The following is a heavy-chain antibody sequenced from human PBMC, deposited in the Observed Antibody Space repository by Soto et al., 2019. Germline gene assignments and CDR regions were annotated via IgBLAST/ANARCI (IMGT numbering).Heavy chain of an antibody. CDR1: GGSISSDNYY. D-gene: IGHD3-22*01. V-gene: IGHV4-31*03. Sequence: QVQLQESGPGLVKPSQTLSLTCTVSGGSISSDNYYCSWIRQHPGKGLEWIGYIYYSGSTYYNPSLKSRVSRSVDTSKNQFSLKLSAVTAADTAVYYCARATYYYDSGGYYPFDYWGQGTLVTVSS. J-gene: IGHJ4*02. CDR2: IYYSGST. CDR3: ARATYYYDSGGYYPFDY.